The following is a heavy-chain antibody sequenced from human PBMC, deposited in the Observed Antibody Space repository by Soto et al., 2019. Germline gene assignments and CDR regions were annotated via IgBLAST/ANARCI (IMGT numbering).Heavy chain of an antibody. CDR2: IYYSGST. D-gene: IGHD5-12*01. V-gene: IGHV4-59*01. Sequence: SETLSLTCTVSGGFISSYHWSWIRQPPGKGLEWIGYIYYSGSTNYNPSLKSRVTISVDTSKNQFSLKLSSVTAADTAVYYCARGVRLYSGYDGLDYWGQGTLVT. CDR1: GGFISSYH. CDR3: ARGVRLYSGYDGLDY. J-gene: IGHJ4*02.